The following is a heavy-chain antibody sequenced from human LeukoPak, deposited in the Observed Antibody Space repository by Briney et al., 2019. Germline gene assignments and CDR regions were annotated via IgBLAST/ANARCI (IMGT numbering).Heavy chain of an antibody. Sequence: PSETLSLTCTVSGYSISSGYYWGWIRRPPGKGLEWIGSIYHSGSTYYNPSLKSRVTISVDTSKNQFSLKLSSVTAADTAVYYCARADYGDYLAYWFDPWGQGTLVTVSS. V-gene: IGHV4-38-2*02. CDR2: IYHSGST. J-gene: IGHJ5*02. CDR1: GYSISSGYY. D-gene: IGHD4-17*01. CDR3: ARADYGDYLAYWFDP.